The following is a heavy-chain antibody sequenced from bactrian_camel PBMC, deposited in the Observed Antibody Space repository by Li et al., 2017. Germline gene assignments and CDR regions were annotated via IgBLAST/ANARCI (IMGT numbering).Heavy chain of an antibody. Sequence: HVQLVESGEGSVQAGGSLLLSRRASGLAVDEVSMAWFRQGAGKEREGVGYIYREGTPEYADFVKGRFTISKEKNTLYLQMNSLTHEDTAMYYCAASTDSNCGSRWPGGFAYWGQGTQVTVS. CDR1: GLAVDEVS. V-gene: IGHV3S9*01. D-gene: IGHD7*01. J-gene: IGHJ4*01. CDR2: IYREGTP. CDR3: AASTDSNCGSRWPGGFAY.